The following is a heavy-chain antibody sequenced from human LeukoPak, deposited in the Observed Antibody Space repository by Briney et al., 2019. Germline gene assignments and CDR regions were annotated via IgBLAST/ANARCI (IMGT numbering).Heavy chain of an antibody. J-gene: IGHJ3*02. D-gene: IGHD3-22*01. CDR1: GFTFSEYY. Sequence: SGGSLRLSCAASGFTFSEYYMSWIRQAPGKGLEWVSYISSSNNFRNYAASVKGRFTISRDNAKNYLYLQMNSLRAEDTAVYYCARPRYYDSSGYYFDIWGQGTMVTVSA. V-gene: IGHV3-11*03. CDR3: ARPRYYDSSGYYFDI. CDR2: ISSSNNFR.